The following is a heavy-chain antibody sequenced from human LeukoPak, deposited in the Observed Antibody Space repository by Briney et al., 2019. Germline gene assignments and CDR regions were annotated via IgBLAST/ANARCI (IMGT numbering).Heavy chain of an antibody. V-gene: IGHV3-21*01. CDR3: GRAFPPLRKAAAGDV. CDR2: ISYRTSHI. Sequence: PGGSLRLSCTASGFTFSDCDMNWFRQAPGKGLEWVSSISYRTSHIYYADSVKGRFTISRDNAKNSLYLQMDSLRAEDTAVYFCGRAFPPLRKAAAGDVWGKGTLVTVSS. J-gene: IGHJ4*02. CDR1: GFTFSDCD. D-gene: IGHD6-13*01.